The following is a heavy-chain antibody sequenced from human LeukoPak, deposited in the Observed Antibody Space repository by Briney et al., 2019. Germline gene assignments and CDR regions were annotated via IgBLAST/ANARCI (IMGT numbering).Heavy chain of an antibody. Sequence: GGSLRLSCAASGFTFSSYAMSWARQAPGKGLEWVSAISGSGGSTYYADSVKGRFTISRDNSKNTLYLQMNSLRAEDTAVYYCAKGRNNWNYYFDYWGQGTLVTVSS. CDR1: GFTFSSYA. CDR2: ISGSGGST. V-gene: IGHV3-23*01. J-gene: IGHJ4*02. CDR3: AKGRNNWNYYFDY. D-gene: IGHD1-7*01.